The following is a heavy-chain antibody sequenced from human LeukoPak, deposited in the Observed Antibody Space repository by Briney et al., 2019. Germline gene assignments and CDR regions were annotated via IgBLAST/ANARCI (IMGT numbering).Heavy chain of an antibody. CDR3: ARIYLKMASAS. D-gene: IGHD2-8*01. V-gene: IGHV3-7*01. Sequence: GRSLRLSCAASGYTFSSYGMHWVRQAPGKGLEWVANIKEDGSEKYYVDSVKGRFTISRDNAKNSVSLQMNSLRAEDTAVYYCARIYLKMASASWGQGTLVTVSS. J-gene: IGHJ5*02. CDR1: GYTFSSYG. CDR2: IKEDGSEK.